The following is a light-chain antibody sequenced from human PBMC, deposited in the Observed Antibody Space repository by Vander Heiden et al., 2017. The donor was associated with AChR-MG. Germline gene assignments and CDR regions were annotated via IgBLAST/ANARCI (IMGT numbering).Light chain of an antibody. CDR3: GAWDSNLSAWI. J-gene: IGLJ2*01. V-gene: IGLV1-51*01. CDR1: SSNIGDKG. Sequence: QSVLTQPPSVSAAPGQTVTISCAGSSSNIGDKGVSWFQQLPGTAPKLLIHDNYERPSGIPDRFSGSKSGTSATLGITGLQTGDEAYYYCGAWDSNLSAWIFGGGTKLTVL. CDR2: DNY.